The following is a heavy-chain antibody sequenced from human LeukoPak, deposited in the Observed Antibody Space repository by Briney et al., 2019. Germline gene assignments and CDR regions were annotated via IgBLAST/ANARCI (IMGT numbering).Heavy chain of an antibody. J-gene: IGHJ5*02. CDR1: GFTFSNAW. CDR2: IKSKTDGGTT. Sequence: GGSLRLSCAASGFTFSNAWMSWVRQAPGKGLEWVGRIKSKTDGGTTDYAAPVKGRFTISRDDSKDTLYLQMNSLKTEDTAVYYCTPDKNRGVNLWWFDPWGQGTLVTVSS. CDR3: TPDKNRGVNLWWFDP. V-gene: IGHV3-15*01. D-gene: IGHD3-10*01.